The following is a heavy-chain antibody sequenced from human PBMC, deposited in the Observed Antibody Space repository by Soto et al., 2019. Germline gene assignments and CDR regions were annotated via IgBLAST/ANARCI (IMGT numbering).Heavy chain of an antibody. V-gene: IGHV3-30-3*01. J-gene: IGHJ6*02. CDR2: ISNDGSNK. CDR3: ATSYHHYYYGMDV. CDR1: GFTFSTYA. Sequence: QVQLVESGGGVVQPGRSLRLSCAASGFTFSTYALHWVRQAPGKGLEWVADISNDGSNKYYADSVKGRFTISRDNSKNTLYLQMNSLRLEDTAVYYCATSYHHYYYGMDVWGQGTTVTVSS.